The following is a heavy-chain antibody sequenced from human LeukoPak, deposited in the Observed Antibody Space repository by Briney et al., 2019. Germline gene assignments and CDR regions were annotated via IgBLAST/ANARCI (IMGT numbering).Heavy chain of an antibody. CDR1: GGTFSSYA. J-gene: IGHJ6*02. CDR2: IIPIFGTA. D-gene: IGHD4-17*01. CDR3: ASLAVTTHPHYYYYGMDV. V-gene: IGHV1-69*13. Sequence: GASVKVSCKASGGTFSSYAISWVRQAPGQGLEWMGGIIPIFGTANYAQKFQGRVTITADESTSTAYMELSSLRSEDTAVYYCASLAVTTHPHYYYYGMDVWGQGTTVTVSS.